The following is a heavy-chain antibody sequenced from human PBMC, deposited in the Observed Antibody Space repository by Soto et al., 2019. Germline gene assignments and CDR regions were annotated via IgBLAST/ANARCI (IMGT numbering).Heavy chain of an antibody. V-gene: IGHV4-59*11. CDR1: GASISNHY. D-gene: IGHD4-17*01. CDR3: ARTTAVPNTLRSRYFFDY. J-gene: IGHJ4*02. CDR2: MSNTVIP. Sequence: SEALSLTCSVSGASISNHYWSWMRQSPGKGLEWIVFMSNTVIPTYNPSLQGRVNISPDTSNNRISLRLSSVTTADTALYYCARTTAVPNTLRSRYFFDYWGQGTLVTVSS.